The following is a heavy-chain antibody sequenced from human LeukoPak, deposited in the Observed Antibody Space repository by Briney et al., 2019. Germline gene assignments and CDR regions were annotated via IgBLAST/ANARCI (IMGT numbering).Heavy chain of an antibody. CDR2: ISTSGST. V-gene: IGHV4-61*02. CDR3: ARDRDYYDSSGYYFPHDAFDI. Sequence: SETLSLTCTVSGGSISSGRYYWSWIRQPAGKGLEWIGRISTSGSTNYNPSLKSRVTISLDTSKNQFSLKLSSVTAADTAVYYCARDRDYYDSSGYYFPHDAFDIWGQGTMVTVSS. D-gene: IGHD3-22*01. CDR1: GGSISSGRYY. J-gene: IGHJ3*02.